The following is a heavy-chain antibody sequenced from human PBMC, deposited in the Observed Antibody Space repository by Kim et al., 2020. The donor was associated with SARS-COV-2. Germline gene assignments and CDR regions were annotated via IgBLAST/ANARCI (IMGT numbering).Heavy chain of an antibody. V-gene: IGHV1-69*13. D-gene: IGHD6-19*01. J-gene: IGHJ5*02. Sequence: SVKVSCKASGGTFSSYAISWVRQAPGQGLEWMGGIIPIFGTANYAQKFQGRVTITADESTSTAYMELSSLRSEDTAVYYCASHTHLGIAVDWFDPWGQGTLVTVSS. CDR2: IIPIFGTA. CDR3: ASHTHLGIAVDWFDP. CDR1: GGTFSSYA.